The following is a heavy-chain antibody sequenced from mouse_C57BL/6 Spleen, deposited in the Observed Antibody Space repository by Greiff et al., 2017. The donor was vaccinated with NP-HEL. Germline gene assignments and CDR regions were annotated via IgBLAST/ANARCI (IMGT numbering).Heavy chain of an antibody. J-gene: IGHJ3*01. V-gene: IGHV1-52*01. CDR3: ARSFYYDYAWFAY. CDR1: GYTFTSYW. CDR2: IDPSDSET. D-gene: IGHD2-4*01. Sequence: VQLQQPGAELVRPGSSVKLSCKASGYTFTSYWMHWVKQRPIQGLEWIGNIDPSDSETHYNQKFKDKATLTVDKSSSTAYMQLSSLTSEDSAVYYCARSFYYDYAWFAYWGQGTLVTASA.